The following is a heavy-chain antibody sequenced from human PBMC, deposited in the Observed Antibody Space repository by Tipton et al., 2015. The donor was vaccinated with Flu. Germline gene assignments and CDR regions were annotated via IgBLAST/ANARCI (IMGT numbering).Heavy chain of an antibody. Sequence: QLVQSGGGLIQPGGSLRLSCAASGFTVSSNYMSWVRQAPGKGLEWVSVIYSGGSTYYADSVKGRFTISRDKSKNTLYLQMNSLRAEDTAVYCCARELMAGPFPRYFDYWGPGTLVTVSS. V-gene: IGHV3-53*01. CDR1: GFTVSSNY. CDR2: IYSGGST. D-gene: IGHD5-24*01. CDR3: ARELMAGPFPRYFDY. J-gene: IGHJ4*02.